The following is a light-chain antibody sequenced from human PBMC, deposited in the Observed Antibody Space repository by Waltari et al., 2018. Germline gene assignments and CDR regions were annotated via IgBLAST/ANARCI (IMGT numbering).Light chain of an antibody. CDR1: QYVKNN. CDR3: QEYDSLPIT. V-gene: IGKV1-5*03. Sequence: DIQMTQSPSTLPASVGDRVTITCRASQYVKNNLAWFQQKPGKAPKVLIHKASRLESGVPSRFSCSGFGTEFILSISSLQPDDFATYYCQEYDSLPITFGGGTKVEIK. CDR2: KAS. J-gene: IGKJ4*01.